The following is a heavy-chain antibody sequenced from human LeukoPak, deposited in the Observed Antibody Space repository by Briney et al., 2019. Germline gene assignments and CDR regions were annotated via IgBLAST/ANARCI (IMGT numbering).Heavy chain of an antibody. J-gene: IGHJ6*02. Sequence: PGGSLRLSCAASGFTFSSYGMHWVRQAPGKGLEWVAVISYDGSNKYYADSVKGRFTISRDNSKNTLYLQMNSLRAEDTAVYYCTKTTVTTFVYYYYGMDVWGQGTTATVSS. CDR3: TKTTVTTFVYYYYGMDV. CDR2: ISYDGSNK. D-gene: IGHD4-17*01. CDR1: GFTFSSYG. V-gene: IGHV3-30*18.